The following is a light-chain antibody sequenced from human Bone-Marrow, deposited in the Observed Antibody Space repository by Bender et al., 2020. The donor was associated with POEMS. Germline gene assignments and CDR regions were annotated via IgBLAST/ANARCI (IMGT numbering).Light chain of an antibody. Sequence: QSALTQPPSASGSPGQSVTISCTGTSSDVGAYTHVSWYQQHPGKAPKLMIYEVNKRPSGVPDRFSGSTSGNTASLTVSGLQAEDEADYYCSSYAGSNNYVFGTGTKVTVL. CDR3: SSYAGSNNYV. J-gene: IGLJ1*01. CDR1: SSDVGAYTH. CDR2: EVN. V-gene: IGLV2-8*01.